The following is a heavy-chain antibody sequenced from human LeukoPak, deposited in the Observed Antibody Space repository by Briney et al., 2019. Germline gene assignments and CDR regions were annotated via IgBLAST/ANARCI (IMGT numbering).Heavy chain of an antibody. V-gene: IGHV3-23*01. J-gene: IGHJ4*02. CDR1: GFTFSSYA. Sequence: GGSLRLSCAASGFTFSSYAMSWVRQAPGKGLEWVSTVSGSGGSTYYADSVKGRFTISRDNSKNTLYLQMNSLRAEDTAVYYCAKEGRSGSYYDYWGQGTLVTVSS. CDR2: VSGSGGST. D-gene: IGHD3-10*01. CDR3: AKEGRSGSYYDY.